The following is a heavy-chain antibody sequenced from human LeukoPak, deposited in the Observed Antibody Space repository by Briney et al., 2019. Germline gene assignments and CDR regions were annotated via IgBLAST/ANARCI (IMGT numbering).Heavy chain of an antibody. D-gene: IGHD6-13*01. V-gene: IGHV3-23*01. Sequence: PGGSLRLSCAASGLTFSSYAMSWVRQAPVKGLEWVSAISGSGGSTYYADSVKGRFTISRDNSKNTLYLQMNSLRAEDTAVYYCAKDLGPIAAAGKTFDYWGQGTLVTVSS. CDR2: ISGSGGST. CDR1: GLTFSSYA. CDR3: AKDLGPIAAAGKTFDY. J-gene: IGHJ4*02.